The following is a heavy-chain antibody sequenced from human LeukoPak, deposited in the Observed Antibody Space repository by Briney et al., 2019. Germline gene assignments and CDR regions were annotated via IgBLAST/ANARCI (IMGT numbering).Heavy chain of an antibody. CDR3: ARWDIVVVGKYGMDV. J-gene: IGHJ6*02. CDR2: ISSSSSTI. CDR1: GFTFSSYS. D-gene: IGHD2-15*01. Sequence: GGSLRLSCAASGFTFSSYSMNWVRQAPGKGLEWVSNISSSSSTIYYADSVKGRFTISRDNAKNSLYLQMNSLRAEDTAVYYCARWDIVVVGKYGMDVWGQGTTVTVSS. V-gene: IGHV3-48*04.